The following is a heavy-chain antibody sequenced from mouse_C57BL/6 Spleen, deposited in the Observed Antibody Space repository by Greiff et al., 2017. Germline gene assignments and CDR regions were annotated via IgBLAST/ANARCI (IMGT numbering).Heavy chain of an antibody. D-gene: IGHD1-1*01. CDR1: GFTFSSYT. CDR3: ARHDYYGSSYDY. J-gene: IGHJ2*01. CDR2: ISGGGGNT. Sequence: DVMLVESGGGLVKPGGSLKLSCAASGFTFSSYTMSWVRQTPEKRLEWVATISGGGGNTYYPDSVKGRFTISRDNAKNTLYLQMSSLRSEDTALYYCARHDYYGSSYDYWGQGTTLTGSS. V-gene: IGHV5-9*01.